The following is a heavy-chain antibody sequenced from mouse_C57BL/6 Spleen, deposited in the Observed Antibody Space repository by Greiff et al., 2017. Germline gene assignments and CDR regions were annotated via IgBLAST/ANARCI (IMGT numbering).Heavy chain of an antibody. CDR2: INPNNGGT. Sequence: EVKLQQSGPELVKPGASVKIPCTASGYTFTDYNMDWVKQSHGKSLEWIGDINPNNGGTIYNQKFKGKVTLTVDKSSSTAYMKLRSLTSEDTAVDYCARWGYGYDGPIYYAMDYWGQGTSVTVSS. J-gene: IGHJ4*01. V-gene: IGHV1-18*01. CDR3: ARWGYGYDGPIYYAMDY. D-gene: IGHD2-2*01. CDR1: GYTFTDYN.